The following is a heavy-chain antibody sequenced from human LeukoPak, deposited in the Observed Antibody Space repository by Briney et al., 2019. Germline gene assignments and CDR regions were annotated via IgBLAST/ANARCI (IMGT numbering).Heavy chain of an antibody. CDR2: INHDGSEK. J-gene: IGHJ4*02. CDR1: GFTFTTYW. CDR3: ARGVASGYQIAHFDY. D-gene: IGHD3-22*01. V-gene: IGHV3-7*05. Sequence: PGGSLRLSCAASGFTFTTYWMSWVRQAPGKGLEWVANINHDGSEKYYVGSVKGRFTISRDNAKNSVYLQMNSLRAEDTAVYYCARGVASGYQIAHFDYWGQGTLVTVSS.